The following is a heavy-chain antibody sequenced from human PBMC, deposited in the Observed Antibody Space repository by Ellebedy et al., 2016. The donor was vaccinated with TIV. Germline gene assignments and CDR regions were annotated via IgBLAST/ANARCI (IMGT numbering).Heavy chain of an antibody. V-gene: IGHV3-30-3*01. CDR3: AGRDAGEDY. Sequence: GESLKISXAASGFTFSSYAMHWVRQAPGKGLEWVAVISYDGSNKYYADSVKGRFTISRDNSKNTLDLQMNSLRPEDTAVYYCAGRDAGEDYWGQGTVVTVSS. CDR2: ISYDGSNK. CDR1: GFTFSSYA. D-gene: IGHD3-10*01. J-gene: IGHJ4*02.